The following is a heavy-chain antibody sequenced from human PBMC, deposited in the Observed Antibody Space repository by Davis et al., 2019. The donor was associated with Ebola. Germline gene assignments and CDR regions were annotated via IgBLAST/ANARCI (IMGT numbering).Heavy chain of an antibody. D-gene: IGHD3-9*01. CDR3: ARDLPMTGASY. J-gene: IGHJ4*02. CDR2: INPNSGGT. CDR1: GYTFTGYY. V-gene: IGHV1-2*04. Sequence: AASVKVSCKASGYTFTGYYMHWVRQAPGQGLEWMGWINPNSGGTNYAQKFQGWVTMTRDTSISTAYMELSRLRSDDTAVYYCARDLPMTGASYWGQGTLVTVSS.